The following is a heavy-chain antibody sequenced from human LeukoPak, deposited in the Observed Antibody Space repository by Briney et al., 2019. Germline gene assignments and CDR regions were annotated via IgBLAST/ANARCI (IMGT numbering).Heavy chain of an antibody. CDR2: IYTSGST. CDR1: GGSISSYY. J-gene: IGHJ4*02. D-gene: IGHD3-16*01. Sequence: PSETLSLTCTVSGGSISSYYWSWIRQPPGKGLEWIGYIYTSGSTDYNPSLKSRVTISVDTSKNQFSLKLSSVTAADTAVYYCARSRFPYAICLDYWGQGTLVTVPS. V-gene: IGHV4-4*09. CDR3: ARSRFPYAICLDY.